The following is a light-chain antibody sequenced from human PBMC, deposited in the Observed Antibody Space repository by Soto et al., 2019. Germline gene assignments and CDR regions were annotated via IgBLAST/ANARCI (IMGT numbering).Light chain of an antibody. V-gene: IGKV3-20*01. J-gene: IGKJ5*01. Sequence: EIVLTQSPGTLSFSPGERSTLSCRSSLSISSTYLAWYQQKPGQAPRLLIYGASSRATGIPDRFSGSGSGTDFTLTISRLEPEDFAVYYCQQYGSSPSITFGQGTRLEIK. CDR2: GAS. CDR1: LSISSTY. CDR3: QQYGSSPSIT.